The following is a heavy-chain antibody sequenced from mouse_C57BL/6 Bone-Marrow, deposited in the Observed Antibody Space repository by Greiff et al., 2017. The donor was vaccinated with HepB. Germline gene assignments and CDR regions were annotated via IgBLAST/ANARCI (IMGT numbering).Heavy chain of an antibody. CDR2: IEPNDSYT. CDR3: APYLGY. J-gene: IGHJ2*01. D-gene: IGHD5-5*01. Sequence: QVQLQQPGAELVKPGASVKLSCKASGFTFTSYWMQWVKQRPGKGLEWIGEIEPNDSYTNYNQKFKGRATLTVDTSSRTAYMQLSSLTSEDSAVYYCAPYLGYWYRGTTLTVSS. CDR1: GFTFTSYW. V-gene: IGHV1-50*01.